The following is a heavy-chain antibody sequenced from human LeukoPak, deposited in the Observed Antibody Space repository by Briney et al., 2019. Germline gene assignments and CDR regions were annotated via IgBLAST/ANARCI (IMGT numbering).Heavy chain of an antibody. Sequence: ASVKVSCKASGYTFTSYGISWVRQAPGQGLEWMGWISAYNGNTNYAQKLQGRVTMTTDTSTSTAYMELRSLRSDDTAVYYCARDFSKGVNTTRGFDYWGQGTLVTVSS. CDR1: GYTFTSYG. CDR2: ISAYNGNT. CDR3: ARDFSKGVNTTRGFDY. V-gene: IGHV1-18*01. D-gene: IGHD3-22*01. J-gene: IGHJ4*02.